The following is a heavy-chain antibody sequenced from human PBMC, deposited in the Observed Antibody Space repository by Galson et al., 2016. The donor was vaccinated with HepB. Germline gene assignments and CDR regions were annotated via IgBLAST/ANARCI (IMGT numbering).Heavy chain of an antibody. V-gene: IGHV4-61*01. CDR2: IYYSGST. J-gene: IGHJ2*01. Sequence: SETLSLTCTVSGGSVSSGSYYWSWIRQPPGKGLEWIGYIYYSGSTNYNPSLKSRVTISVDTSKNQFSLELSSVTAADTAVYYCARGDSSWGYWYFDLWGRGTLVTVSS. CDR3: ARGDSSWGYWYFDL. CDR1: GGSVSSGSYY. D-gene: IGHD6-13*01.